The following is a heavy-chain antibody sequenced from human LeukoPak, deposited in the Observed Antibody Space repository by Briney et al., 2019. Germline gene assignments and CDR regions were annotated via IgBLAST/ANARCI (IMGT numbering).Heavy chain of an antibody. Sequence: PSETLSLTCTVSGGSISSSSYYWSWIRQPPGKGREWIGSIYYSGSTYYTPSLRSRVTISIDTSKNPSSLKLSSVTAADTAVYYCARHAMLSGSYLYNWVDPWGQGTLVTVSS. D-gene: IGHD1-26*01. J-gene: IGHJ5*02. V-gene: IGHV4-39*01. CDR2: IYYSGST. CDR1: GGSISSSSYY. CDR3: ARHAMLSGSYLYNWVDP.